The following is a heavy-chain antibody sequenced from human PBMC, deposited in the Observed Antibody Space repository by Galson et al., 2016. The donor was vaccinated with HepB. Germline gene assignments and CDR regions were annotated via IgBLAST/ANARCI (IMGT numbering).Heavy chain of an antibody. V-gene: IGHV2-5*02. CDR3: AHVRSGFDAFDV. J-gene: IGHJ3*01. D-gene: IGHD3-22*01. Sequence: PALVKPTQTLTLTCTFSGFSLTTGGVRVGWIRQPPGKALEWLALIYWDDDKRYSPSLKSRLTITKETSKNQVVLTMTNMDPGDTATYYCAHVRSGFDAFDVWGQGTMVTVSS. CDR1: GFSLTTGGVR. CDR2: IYWDDDK.